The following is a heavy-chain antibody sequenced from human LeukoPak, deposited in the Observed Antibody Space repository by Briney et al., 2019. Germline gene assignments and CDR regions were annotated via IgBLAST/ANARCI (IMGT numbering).Heavy chain of an antibody. CDR1: GFTFSSNG. CDR3: AKNPSGVDIAATEP. V-gene: IGHV3-30*18. Sequence: GGSLRLSCAASGFTFSSNGMHWVRQAPGRGLDWVAFISYDGSNEYYADSVKGRFTISRDNSKNTLYLQMNSLRPEDTAVYYCAKNPSGVDIAATEPWGQGTLVTVSS. CDR2: ISYDGSNE. J-gene: IGHJ5*02. D-gene: IGHD6-13*01.